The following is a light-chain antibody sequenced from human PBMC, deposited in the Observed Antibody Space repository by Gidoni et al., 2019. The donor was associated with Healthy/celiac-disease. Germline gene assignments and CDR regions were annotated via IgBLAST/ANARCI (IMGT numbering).Light chain of an antibody. V-gene: IGKV1-39*01. Sequence: DIQMTESPSSLSASVGDRVTITCRARQSISSYLNWYQQKPGNAPQLLIYAASSLQIGVPSRFSGSGSGTDFTLPISSLQPEAFATYYCQQSYSTPLTFGGWTKVEIK. J-gene: IGKJ4*01. CDR3: QQSYSTPLT. CDR1: QSISSY. CDR2: AAS.